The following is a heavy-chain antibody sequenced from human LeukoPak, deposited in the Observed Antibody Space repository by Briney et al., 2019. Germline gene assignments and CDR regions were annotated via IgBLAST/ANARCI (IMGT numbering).Heavy chain of an antibody. CDR3: AIPYGSGSYYFDY. Sequence: SETLSLTCAVYGGSFSGYYWSWIRQPPGKGLEWIGEINHSGSTNYNPSLKSRVTISVDTSKNQFPLKLSSVTAADTAVYYRAIPYGSGSYYFDYWGQGTLVTVSS. D-gene: IGHD3-10*01. J-gene: IGHJ4*02. CDR2: INHSGST. CDR1: GGSFSGYY. V-gene: IGHV4-34*01.